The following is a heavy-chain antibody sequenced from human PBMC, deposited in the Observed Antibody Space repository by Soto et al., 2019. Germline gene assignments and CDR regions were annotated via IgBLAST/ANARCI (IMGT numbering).Heavy chain of an antibody. D-gene: IGHD5-18*01. V-gene: IGHV3-30*18. Sequence: QVQLVESGGGVVQPGRSLRLSCAASGFTFSSYGMHWVHQAPGKGLEWVAVISYDGSNKYYADSVKGRFTISRDNSKNTLYLQMNSLRAEDTAVYYCAKGGLWLREIASFDYWGQGTLVTVSS. CDR2: ISYDGSNK. CDR1: GFTFSSYG. J-gene: IGHJ4*02. CDR3: AKGGLWLREIASFDY.